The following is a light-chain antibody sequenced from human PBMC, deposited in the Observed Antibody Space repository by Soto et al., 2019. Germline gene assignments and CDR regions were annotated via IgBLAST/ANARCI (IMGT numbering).Light chain of an antibody. CDR2: GAS. J-gene: IGKJ5*01. V-gene: IGKV3-20*01. CDR3: QQYGSSPLIT. CDR1: QSVRDY. Sequence: TQSPATLSVYHGEGATLSCRASQSVRDYLAWYQHKPGQAPRLLIYGASSRATGIPDRFSGSGSGTDFTLTISRLEPEDFAVYYCQQYGSSPLITFGQGTRLEIK.